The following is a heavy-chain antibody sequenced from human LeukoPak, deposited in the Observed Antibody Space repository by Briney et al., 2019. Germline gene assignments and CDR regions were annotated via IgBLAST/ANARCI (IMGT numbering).Heavy chain of an antibody. J-gene: IGHJ4*02. D-gene: IGHD4-11*01. Sequence: PSETLSLTCTVSGGSISSDYWSWIRQPPGKGLERIGYIYYSGRTYYNSSLKSRITISVDTSKNQFSLKLSSVTAADTAVYYCARGFYSPHYWGQGTLVSVSS. CDR3: ARGFYSPHY. V-gene: IGHV4-59*01. CDR2: IYYSGRT. CDR1: GGSISSDY.